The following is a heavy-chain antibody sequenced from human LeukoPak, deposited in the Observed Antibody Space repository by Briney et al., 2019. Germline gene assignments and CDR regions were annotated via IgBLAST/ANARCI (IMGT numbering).Heavy chain of an antibody. CDR1: GYTFTSYY. V-gene: IGHV1-46*01. D-gene: IGHD3-16*02. J-gene: IGHJ4*02. CDR3: ARALNDDVWGSYRLDY. Sequence: GASVKVSCKAPGYTFTSYYMYWVRQAPGQGLEWVGLINPSGGSTSHAQKFQGRVTMTRDTSTSTVYMDLSSLRSEDTAVYYCARALNDDVWGSYRLDYWGQGTLVTVSS. CDR2: INPSGGST.